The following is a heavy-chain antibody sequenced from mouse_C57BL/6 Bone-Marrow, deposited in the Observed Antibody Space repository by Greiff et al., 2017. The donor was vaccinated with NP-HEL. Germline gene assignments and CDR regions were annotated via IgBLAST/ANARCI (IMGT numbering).Heavy chain of an antibody. CDR2: IHPNSGST. Sequence: QVQLKQPGAELVKPGASVKLSCTASGYTFTSYWMHWVKQRPGQGLEWIGMIHPNSGSTNYNEKFKSKATLTVDKSSSTAYMQLSSLTSEDSAVYYCATGDYYGSSYSFYYFDYWGQGTTLTVSS. CDR3: ATGDYYGSSYSFYYFDY. J-gene: IGHJ2*01. D-gene: IGHD1-1*01. CDR1: GYTFTSYW. V-gene: IGHV1-64*01.